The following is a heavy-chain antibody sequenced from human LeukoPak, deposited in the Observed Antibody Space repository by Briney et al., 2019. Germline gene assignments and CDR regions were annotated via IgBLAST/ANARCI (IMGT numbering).Heavy chain of an antibody. CDR1: GFTFDDYA. CDR3: AKSRGYHGSGREPFDY. J-gene: IGHJ4*02. Sequence: SLRLSCAASGFTFDDYAMHWVRQAPGKGLEWVSGITWNSGNIAQADSVKGRFTISRDNAKNSLHLQMDSLRPEDTALYYCAKSRGYHGSGREPFDYWGQGTLVTASS. CDR2: ITWNSGNI. D-gene: IGHD3-10*01. V-gene: IGHV3-9*01.